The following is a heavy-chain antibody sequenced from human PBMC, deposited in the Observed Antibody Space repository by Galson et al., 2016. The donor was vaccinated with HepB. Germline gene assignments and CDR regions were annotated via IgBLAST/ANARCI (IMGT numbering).Heavy chain of an antibody. J-gene: IGHJ2*01. D-gene: IGHD3-3*01. CDR1: GLSVSSDY. CDR2: ISGSGGRT. V-gene: IGHV3-23*01. CDR3: AKRRGEEMTIFGVEHTKGNLWYFDL. Sequence: SLRLSCAASGLSVSSDYMSWVRQALGKGLEWVSGISGSGGRTFYADSVKGRFTISRDNSKNTLYLQMNSLRAEDMALYHCAKRRGEEMTIFGVEHTKGNLWYFDLWGRGTLVIVSS.